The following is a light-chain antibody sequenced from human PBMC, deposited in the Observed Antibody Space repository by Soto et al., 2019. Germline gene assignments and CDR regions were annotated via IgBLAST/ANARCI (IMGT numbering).Light chain of an antibody. V-gene: IGLV2-23*02. CDR1: SSTVETYNL. CDR3: SSYAAGSPSVL. CDR2: EVN. J-gene: IGLJ2*01. Sequence: QSALTQPASVSGSPGQLITISCTGISSTVETYNLVSWYQQYPGKAHKLIIYEVNKRPSGVSDRFSGFKSGDTASLTISGLQAEDESDYYCSSYAAGSPSVLFGRGTKLTVL.